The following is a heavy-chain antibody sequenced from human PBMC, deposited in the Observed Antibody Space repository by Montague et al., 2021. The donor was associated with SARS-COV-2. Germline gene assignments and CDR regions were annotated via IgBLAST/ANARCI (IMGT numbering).Heavy chain of an antibody. CDR1: GDSISSTVYY. D-gene: IGHD3-10*01. CDR2: IYHTGIT. CDR3: VRVAWFGELSLADY. V-gene: IGHV4-39*07. J-gene: IGHJ4*02. Sequence: SETLSLTCTVAGDSISSTVYYWGWMRQPPGKRLEWIGTIYHTGITXYNPSLKSRVTLSVDTSKNKLSLNVTSVTAADTAVYFCVRVAWFGELSLADYWGQGTLVAVSS.